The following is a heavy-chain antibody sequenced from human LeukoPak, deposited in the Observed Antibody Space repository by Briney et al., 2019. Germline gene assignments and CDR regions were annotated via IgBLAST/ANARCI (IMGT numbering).Heavy chain of an antibody. CDR3: ARVRAGYYFDY. CDR1: GFTFSNAW. CDR2: VTGSSSTI. J-gene: IGHJ4*02. Sequence: GGSLRLSCAASGFTFSNAWMSWVRQAPGKGLEWVAFVTGSSSTIHYADSVKGRFTISRDKAASSLYLQMNSLRDEDTAVYYCARVRAGYYFDYWGQGTLVTVSS. V-gene: IGHV3-48*02.